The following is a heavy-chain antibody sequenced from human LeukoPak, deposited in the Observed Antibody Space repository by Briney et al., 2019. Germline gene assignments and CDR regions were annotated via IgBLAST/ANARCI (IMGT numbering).Heavy chain of an antibody. Sequence: GESLKISCKVSGYSSTTYWIAWVRQMPRKGLEWMGLIYPGDSNTKYSPSFRGQVTISADKSISTAYLQWNSLKASDTAMYYCARHNKLDSSRWFDPWGQGTLVTVSS. J-gene: IGHJ5*02. CDR3: ARHNKLDSSRWFDP. CDR2: IYPGDSNT. CDR1: GYSSTTYW. V-gene: IGHV5-51*01. D-gene: IGHD6-13*01.